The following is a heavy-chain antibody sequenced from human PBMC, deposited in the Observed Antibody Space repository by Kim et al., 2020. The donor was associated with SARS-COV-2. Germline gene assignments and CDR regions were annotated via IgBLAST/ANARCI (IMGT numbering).Heavy chain of an antibody. CDR1: GYTFTSYA. J-gene: IGHJ4*02. V-gene: IGHV1-3*01. Sequence: ASVKVSCKASGYTFTSYAMHWVRQAPGQRLEWMGWINAGNGNTKYSQKFQGRVTITRDTSASTAYMELSSLRSEDTAVYYCARDHRDYDSSGYLDYWGQGTLVTVSS. D-gene: IGHD3-22*01. CDR2: INAGNGNT. CDR3: ARDHRDYDSSGYLDY.